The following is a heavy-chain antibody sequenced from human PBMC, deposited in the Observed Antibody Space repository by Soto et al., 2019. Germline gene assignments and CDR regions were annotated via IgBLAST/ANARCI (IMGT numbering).Heavy chain of an antibody. D-gene: IGHD2-2*01. V-gene: IGHV1-18*04. CDR2: ISAYNGNT. J-gene: IGHJ5*02. CDR3: ARAGYCSSTSCPIPWFDP. Sequence: ASVKVSCKASGYTFTSYGISWVRQAPGQGLEWMGWISAYNGNTNYAQKLQGRVTMTTDTSTSTAYMELRSLRSDDTAVYYCARAGYCSSTSCPIPWFDPWGQGTLVTVSS. CDR1: GYTFTSYG.